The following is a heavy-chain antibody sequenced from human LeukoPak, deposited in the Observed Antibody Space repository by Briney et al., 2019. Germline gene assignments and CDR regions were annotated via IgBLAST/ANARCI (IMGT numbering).Heavy chain of an antibody. Sequence: GGSLRLSCAASGFTFSSYAMSWVRQAPGKGLEWVGRIKSKTDGGTTDYAAPVKGRFTISRDDSKNTLYLQMNSLKTEDTAVYYCTTDLRQTYYDYVWGSYRYTDESDYWGQGTLVTVSS. D-gene: IGHD3-16*02. V-gene: IGHV3-15*01. CDR1: GFTFSSYA. CDR3: TTDLRQTYYDYVWGSYRYTDESDY. J-gene: IGHJ4*02. CDR2: IKSKTDGGTT.